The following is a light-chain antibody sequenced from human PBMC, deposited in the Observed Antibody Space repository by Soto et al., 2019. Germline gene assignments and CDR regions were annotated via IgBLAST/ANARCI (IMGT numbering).Light chain of an antibody. Sequence: EIVLTRSPDTLSLSPGERATLSXRASQSVSGNDLAWYQQKPGQAPRXXIHGASSRAAGIPERFGGSGAGTDFTLTISGLEPEDLAVYYCQQYGSSPRTFGQGTKVDIK. CDR2: GAS. CDR1: QSVSGND. J-gene: IGKJ1*01. CDR3: QQYGSSPRT. V-gene: IGKV3-20*01.